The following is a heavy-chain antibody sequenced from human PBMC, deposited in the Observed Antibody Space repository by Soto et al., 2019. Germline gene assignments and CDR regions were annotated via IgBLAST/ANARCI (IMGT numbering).Heavy chain of an antibody. J-gene: IGHJ6*02. Sequence: SETLSLTCAVYGGSFSGYYWSWIRQPPGKGLEWIGEINHSGSTNYNPSLKSRVTISVDTSKNQFSLKLSSVTAADTAVYYCARGEYSSGWYGSYYYYGMDVWGQGTTVTVSS. D-gene: IGHD6-19*01. CDR2: INHSGST. V-gene: IGHV4-34*01. CDR3: ARGEYSSGWYGSYYYYGMDV. CDR1: GGSFSGYY.